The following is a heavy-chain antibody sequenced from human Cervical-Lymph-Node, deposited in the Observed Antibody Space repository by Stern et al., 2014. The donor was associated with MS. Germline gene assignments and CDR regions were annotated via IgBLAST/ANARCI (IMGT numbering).Heavy chain of an antibody. D-gene: IGHD1-26*01. J-gene: IGHJ4*02. CDR2: PHASGAT. CDR1: GASISSGTSY. Sequence: DQLVESGPGLVKPSQTLSLTCTVSGASISSGTSYWSWIRQPAGGGLEWIGRPHASGATYYHPSPKSRVTISGDPSKNQFSLNLNSVTAADTAVYYCARGHWELLGNNYFDSWGQGTLVTVSS. V-gene: IGHV4-61*02. CDR3: ARGHWELLGNNYFDS.